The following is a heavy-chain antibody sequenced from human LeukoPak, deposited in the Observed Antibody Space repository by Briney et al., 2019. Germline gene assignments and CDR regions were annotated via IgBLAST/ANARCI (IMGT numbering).Heavy chain of an antibody. CDR1: GFSLSRYW. CDR2: TSGDGSST. Sequence: PGGSLRLSCAASGFSLSRYWMHWVRQAPGKGLVWVSRTSGDGSSTSYADSVKGRFTISRDNAKNTLYLQMNSLRAEDTAVYYCACLEAAATGGQGTLVTVSS. CDR3: ACLEAAAT. D-gene: IGHD6-25*01. V-gene: IGHV3-74*01. J-gene: IGHJ4*02.